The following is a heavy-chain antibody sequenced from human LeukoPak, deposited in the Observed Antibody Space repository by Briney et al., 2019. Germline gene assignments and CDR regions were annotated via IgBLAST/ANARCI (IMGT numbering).Heavy chain of an antibody. CDR3: ARAPLSIAAAGTRVDYYFDY. V-gene: IGHV3-21*01. CDR1: GFTFSSYS. D-gene: IGHD6-13*01. J-gene: IGHJ4*02. CDR2: ISSSSSYI. Sequence: GGSLRLSCAASGFTFSSYSMNWVRQAPGKGLEWVSSISSSSSYIYYADSVKGRFTISRDNAKNSLYLQMNSLRAEDTAVYYCARAPLSIAAAGTRVDYYFDYWGQGTLVTVSS.